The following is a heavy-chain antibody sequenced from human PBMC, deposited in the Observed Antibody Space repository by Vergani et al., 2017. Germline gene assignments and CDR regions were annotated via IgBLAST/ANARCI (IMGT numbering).Heavy chain of an antibody. CDR3: ARDKREDSSGWYPNWFDP. Sequence: QVQLQESGPGLVKPSETLSLTCTVSGGSISSYYWSWIRQPPGKGLEWIGYIYYSGSTYYNPSLKSRVTISVDTSKNQFSLKLSSVTAADTAVYYCARDKREDSSGWYPNWFDPWGQGTLVTVSS. J-gene: IGHJ5*02. D-gene: IGHD6-19*01. V-gene: IGHV4-59*12. CDR2: IYYSGST. CDR1: GGSISSYY.